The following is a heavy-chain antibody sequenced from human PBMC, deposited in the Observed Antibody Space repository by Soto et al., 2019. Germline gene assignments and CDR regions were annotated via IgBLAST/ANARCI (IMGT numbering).Heavy chain of an antibody. CDR2: IYHSGST. D-gene: IGHD2-15*01. CDR1: SGSISSSNW. Sequence: PSETLSLTCAVSSGSISSSNWWSWVRQPPGKGLEWIGEIYHSGSTNYNPSLKSRVTISVDKSKNQFSLKLSSVTAADTAVYYCARTGYCSGGSCQDDWGQGTLVTVSS. V-gene: IGHV4-4*02. J-gene: IGHJ4*02. CDR3: ARTGYCSGGSCQDD.